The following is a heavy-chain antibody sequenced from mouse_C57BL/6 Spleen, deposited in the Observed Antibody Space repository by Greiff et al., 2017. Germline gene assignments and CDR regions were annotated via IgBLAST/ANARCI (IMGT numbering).Heavy chain of an antibody. Sequence: VQLQQSGAELVKPGASVKLSCKASGYTFTSYWMHWVKQRPGQGLEWIGEFNPSDSYTNYNQKFKGKATLTVDKSSSTAYMQLSRLTSEDSAVYYCAGGLNFGYWGQGTTLTVSS. J-gene: IGHJ2*01. CDR2: FNPSDSYT. D-gene: IGHD2-2*01. V-gene: IGHV1-69*02. CDR1: GYTFTSYW. CDR3: AGGLNFGY.